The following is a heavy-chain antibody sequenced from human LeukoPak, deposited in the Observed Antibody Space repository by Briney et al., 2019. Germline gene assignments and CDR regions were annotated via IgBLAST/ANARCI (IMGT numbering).Heavy chain of an antibody. Sequence: SETLSLTCAVYGGSFSGYYLSWIRQPPGKGLEWIGEINHSGSTNYNPSLKSRVTISVDTSKNQFSLKLSSVTAADTAVYYCARVSNCYGSGSYSTTDAFDIWGQGTMVTVSS. CDR3: ARVSNCYGSGSYSTTDAFDI. J-gene: IGHJ3*02. CDR1: GGSFSGYY. D-gene: IGHD3-10*01. V-gene: IGHV4-34*01. CDR2: INHSGST.